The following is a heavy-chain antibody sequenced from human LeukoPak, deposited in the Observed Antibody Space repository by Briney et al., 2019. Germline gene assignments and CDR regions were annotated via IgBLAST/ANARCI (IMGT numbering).Heavy chain of an antibody. V-gene: IGHV5-51*01. J-gene: IGHJ5*02. CDR3: AVTALDNWFDH. CDR2: IFPGDSDT. CDR1: GYNFTKFW. D-gene: IGHD2-21*02. Sequence: GESLKISCKGSGYNFTKFWVGWVRQMPGKGPEWMGIIFPGDSDTRYSPSFEGQVTISADKSLSTAYLQWTSLKVSDTAMYYCAVTALDNWFDHWGQGTLVTVSS.